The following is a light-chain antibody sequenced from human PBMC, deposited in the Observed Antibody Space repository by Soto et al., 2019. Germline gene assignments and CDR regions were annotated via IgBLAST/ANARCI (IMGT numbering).Light chain of an antibody. CDR1: SSDVGGYNY. CDR3: SSYTSSSTPLYV. V-gene: IGLV2-14*01. J-gene: IGLJ1*01. Sequence: QSALTQPASVSGSPGQSITISCTGTSSDVGGYNYVSWYQQHPGKAPRLMIYDVSNRPSGVSNRFSGSKSGNTASLIISGLQAEYESDYYCSSYTSSSTPLYVFGTGTKVTVL. CDR2: DVS.